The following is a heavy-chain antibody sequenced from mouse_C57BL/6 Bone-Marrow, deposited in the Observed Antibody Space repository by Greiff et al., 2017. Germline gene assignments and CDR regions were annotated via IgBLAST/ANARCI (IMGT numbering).Heavy chain of an antibody. CDR2: IDPSDSYT. CDR3: ARSPYYYGSSSWDY. D-gene: IGHD1-1*01. J-gene: IGHJ4*01. CDR1: GYTFTSYW. Sequence: VQLQQPGAELVKPGASVKLSCKASGYTFTSYWMQWVKQRPGQGLEWIGEIDPSDSYTNYNQKFKGKATLTVDTSSSTAYMQLSSLTSEDSAVSYCARSPYYYGSSSWDYWGQGTSVTVSS. V-gene: IGHV1-50*01.